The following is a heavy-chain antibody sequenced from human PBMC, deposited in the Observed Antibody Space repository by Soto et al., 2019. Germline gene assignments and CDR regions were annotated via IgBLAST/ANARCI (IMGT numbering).Heavy chain of an antibody. J-gene: IGHJ4*02. CDR2: IYYSGST. CDR3: ARSLSRYSSSSSHFDY. Sequence: SETLSLTCTVSGGSISSGGYYWSWIRQHPGKGLEWIGYIYYSGSTYHNPSLKSRVTISVDTSKNQFSLKLSSVTAADTAVYYCARSLSRYSSSSSHFDYWGQGTLVTVS. D-gene: IGHD6-6*01. V-gene: IGHV4-31*03. CDR1: GGSISSGGYY.